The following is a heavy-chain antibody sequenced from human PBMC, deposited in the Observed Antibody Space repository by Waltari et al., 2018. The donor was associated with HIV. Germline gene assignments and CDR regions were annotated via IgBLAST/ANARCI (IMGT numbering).Heavy chain of an antibody. D-gene: IGHD3-9*01. J-gene: IGHJ4*02. CDR2: VRYDGSNK. V-gene: IGHV3-30*02. Sequence: QVQLVESGGGVVQPGGSLRLSCAASGFTFTTYAMHWVRQAPGKGLEWVAFVRYDGSNKYYADSVKGRFTISRDNSKNTLYLQMNSLGADDTAVYYCARDPSPPILYDILTGYYFDYWGQGTLVTVSS. CDR1: GFTFTTYA. CDR3: ARDPSPPILYDILTGYYFDY.